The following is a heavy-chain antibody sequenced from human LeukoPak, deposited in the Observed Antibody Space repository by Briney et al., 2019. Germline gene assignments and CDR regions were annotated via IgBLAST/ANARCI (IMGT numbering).Heavy chain of an antibody. CDR1: GGSMSNYY. Sequence: PSETLSLTCTVSGGSMSNYYWSWIRQSPGKGLEWIGCIYYSGSTNYNPSPKSRVTISVDPSKNQFSLKLSSVTAADTAVYYCARDPVVVPAAGFDPWGQGTLVTVSS. CDR3: ARDPVVVPAAGFDP. CDR2: IYYSGST. V-gene: IGHV4-59*12. D-gene: IGHD2-2*01. J-gene: IGHJ5*02.